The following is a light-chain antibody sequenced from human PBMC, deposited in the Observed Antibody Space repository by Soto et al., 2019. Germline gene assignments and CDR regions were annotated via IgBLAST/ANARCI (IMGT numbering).Light chain of an antibody. J-gene: IGLJ1*01. V-gene: IGLV3-21*04. CDR1: NIGSKS. CDR3: QVWDSSSDHPGV. CDR2: YDS. Sequence: YELTQPPSVSVAPGKTARITCGGNNIGSKSVHWYQQKPGQAPVLVIYYDSDRPSGIPERFSGSNSGNTATLTISRVEAGDEADYYCQVWDSSSDHPGVFGTGTKLTVL.